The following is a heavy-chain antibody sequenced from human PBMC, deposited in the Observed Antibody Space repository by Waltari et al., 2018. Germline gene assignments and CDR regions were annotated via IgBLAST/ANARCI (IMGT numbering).Heavy chain of an antibody. Sequence: QVQLQPWGAGLLKPSETLSLTCAVSSGSLGNSSWNWIRQTPGKGLEWIGDIDRSGNTNYNASLMSRLTISRDISKSHFSLRLESVTAADTAVYYCARSPRFGVGSYQFDSWGQGTLVTVSS. D-gene: IGHD3-10*01. J-gene: IGHJ4*02. V-gene: IGHV4-34*01. CDR2: IDRSGNT. CDR1: SGSLGNSS. CDR3: ARSPRFGVGSYQFDS.